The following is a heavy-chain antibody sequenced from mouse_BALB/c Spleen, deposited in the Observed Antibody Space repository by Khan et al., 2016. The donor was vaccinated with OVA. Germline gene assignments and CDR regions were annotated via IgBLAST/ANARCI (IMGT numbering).Heavy chain of an antibody. Sequence: EVELVESGGDLVKTGGSLKLSCAASGFTFSTYGMSWVRQTPDKRLEWVATISSGGHYTYYIDSVKGRFTISRDNAKSILYLQMTSLRSEDTAMYYWASLAYYYNSEGFAYWGQGTLVTVSA. CDR1: GFTFSTYG. J-gene: IGHJ3*01. CDR2: ISSGGHYT. CDR3: ASLAYYYNSEGFAY. V-gene: IGHV5-6*01. D-gene: IGHD1-1*02.